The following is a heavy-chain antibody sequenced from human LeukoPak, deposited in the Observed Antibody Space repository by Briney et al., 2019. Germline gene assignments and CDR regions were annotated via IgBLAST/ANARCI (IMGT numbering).Heavy chain of an antibody. V-gene: IGHV4-4*07. D-gene: IGHD4-17*01. CDR2: IYTSGST. CDR1: GYSINSGYY. Sequence: PSETLSLTCAVSGYSINSGYYWGWIRQPAGKGLEWIGRIYTSGSTNYNPSLKSRVTMSVDTSKNQFSLKLSSVTAADTAVYYCARAHYGDYVWFDPWGQGTLVTVSS. CDR3: ARAHYGDYVWFDP. J-gene: IGHJ5*02.